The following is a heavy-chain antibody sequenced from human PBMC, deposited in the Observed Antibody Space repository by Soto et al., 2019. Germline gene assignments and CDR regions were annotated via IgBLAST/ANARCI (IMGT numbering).Heavy chain of an antibody. V-gene: IGHV4-59*01. CDR3: ARSDGRY. CDR1: GVSISNYY. CDR2: IYYSGST. J-gene: IGHJ4*02. Sequence: SETLSLTFTFSGVSISNYYWSWLRQPPGKGLEWIGYIYYSGSTNYNPSLKSRVTISVDTSKNQFSLKLSSVTAEDTAVYYCARSDGRYWGQGTLVTVSS.